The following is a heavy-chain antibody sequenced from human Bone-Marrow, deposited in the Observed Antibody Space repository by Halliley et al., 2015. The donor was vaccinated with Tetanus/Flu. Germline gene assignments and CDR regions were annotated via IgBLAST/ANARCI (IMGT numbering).Heavy chain of an antibody. CDR1: GASISENS. CDR3: ARLLPTSMTTDF. V-gene: IGHV4-59*01. Sequence: TLSLTCTVSGASISENSWTWIRQPPGKGLEWIGNIRYTGDSNFNPSLKSRVTMSVDTSRDTLSLKMTSVTSADAAIYYCARLLPTSMTTDFWGQGTLVTVSS. J-gene: IGHJ4*02. CDR2: IRYTGDS. D-gene: IGHD1-1*01.